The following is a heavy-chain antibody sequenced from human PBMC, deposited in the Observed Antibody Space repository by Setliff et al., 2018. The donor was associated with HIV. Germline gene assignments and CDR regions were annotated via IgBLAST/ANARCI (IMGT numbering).Heavy chain of an antibody. V-gene: IGHV1-18*01. J-gene: IGHJ3*02. CDR3: AREYFGSGSYVRSFDI. D-gene: IGHD3-10*01. CDR1: GYTFTSYG. CDR2: ISVYNGNT. Sequence: VASVKVSCKASGYTFTSYGVTWVRQAPGQGLEWMGWISVYNGNTNYAQKLQGRVTMTTDTSTSTAYMELRSLRSDDTAVYYCAREYFGSGSYVRSFDIWGQGTLVTVSS.